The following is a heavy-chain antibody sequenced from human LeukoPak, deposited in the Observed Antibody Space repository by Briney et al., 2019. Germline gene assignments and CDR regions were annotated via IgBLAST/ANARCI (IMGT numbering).Heavy chain of an antibody. CDR2: ISGSGGST. D-gene: IGHD2-2*01. CDR1: GFTVSGIY. V-gene: IGHV3-23*01. Sequence: GGSLRLSCAVSGFTVSGIYISWVRQAPGKGLEWVSAISGSGGSTYYADSVKGRFTISRDNSKNTLYLQMNSLRAEDTAVYYCAKGPIVVVPGELDYWGQGTLVTVSS. CDR3: AKGPIVVVPGELDY. J-gene: IGHJ4*02.